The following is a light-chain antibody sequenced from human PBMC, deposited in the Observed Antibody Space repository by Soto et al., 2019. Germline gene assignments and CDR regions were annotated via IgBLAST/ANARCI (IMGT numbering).Light chain of an antibody. V-gene: IGLV1-44*01. CDR2: SNN. CDR1: SSNIGGNT. J-gene: IGLJ2*01. Sequence: QSVLTQPPSASETPGQRVTISCSGSSSNIGGNTVNWYQHLPGTAPKLLIYSNNQRPSGVPDRFSGSKSGTSASLAISGLQSEDEADYYCAAWDDSLNGVVFGGGTKLTVL. CDR3: AAWDDSLNGVV.